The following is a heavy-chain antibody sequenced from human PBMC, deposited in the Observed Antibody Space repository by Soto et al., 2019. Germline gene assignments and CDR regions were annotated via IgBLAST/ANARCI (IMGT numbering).Heavy chain of an antibody. J-gene: IGHJ5*02. Sequence: ASVTVSCKTSGYTFSNYGITWVRQAPGQPLEWLGWISLYSDGTNYAQKFQGRVSMTTDTSTTTAYMQLRSLRSDDTAVDYCARVVPGAEAWFGPWGQGTLVTVSS. CDR2: ISLYSDGT. CDR1: GYTFSNYG. V-gene: IGHV1-18*01. D-gene: IGHD2-2*01. CDR3: ARVVPGAEAWFGP.